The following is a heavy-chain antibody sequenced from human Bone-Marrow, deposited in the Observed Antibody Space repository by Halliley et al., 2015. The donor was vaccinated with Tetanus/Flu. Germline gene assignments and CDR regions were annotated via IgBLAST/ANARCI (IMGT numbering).Heavy chain of an antibody. D-gene: IGHD3-10*01. Sequence: QLVQSGAEGKRPGESLKISCKTSGYRFISYLIAWVRQMPGQGLEWMGNIHPGDSDTRYSPAFQGQVTISVDTSISTAYLVWSSLMDSASAIYFFAPPVGFSFRVFDSCCQVTLVTVSS. V-gene: IGHV5-51*01. CDR1: GYRFISYL. J-gene: IGHJ4*02. CDR2: IHPGDSDT. CDR3: APPVGFSFRVFDS.